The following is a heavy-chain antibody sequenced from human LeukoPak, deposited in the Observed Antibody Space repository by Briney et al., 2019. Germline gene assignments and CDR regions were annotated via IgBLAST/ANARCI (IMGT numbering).Heavy chain of an antibody. V-gene: IGHV3-66*01. CDR3: ARDRLEAVTDDDYFDY. D-gene: IGHD2-21*02. CDR2: IYSGGST. CDR1: GFTVSSNY. Sequence: GGSLRLSCAASGFTVSSNYMSWVRQAPGKGLEWVSVIYSGGSTYFADSVKGRFTISRDSSKNTLYLQMNSLRTEDTGVYYCARDRLEAVTDDDYFDYWGQGTLVTVSS. J-gene: IGHJ4*02.